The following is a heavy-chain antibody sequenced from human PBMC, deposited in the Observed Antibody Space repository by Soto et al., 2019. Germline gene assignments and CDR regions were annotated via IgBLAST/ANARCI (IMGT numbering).Heavy chain of an antibody. CDR3: ARGGSSSPYFDS. Sequence: QVQLQESGPGLVKPSQTLSLTCTVSGGSISSGGYYWSWIRQHPGKGLEWIGYIYYSGSTYYNPSLQSRVTIPVDPSKTQFSLKLSSVTAADTAVYYCARGGSSSPYFDSWGQGTLVTVSS. D-gene: IGHD6-13*01. V-gene: IGHV4-31*03. J-gene: IGHJ4*02. CDR2: IYYSGST. CDR1: GGSISSGGYY.